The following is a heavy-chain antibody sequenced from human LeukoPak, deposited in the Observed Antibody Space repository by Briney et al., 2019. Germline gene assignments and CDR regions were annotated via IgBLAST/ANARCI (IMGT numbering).Heavy chain of an antibody. CDR1: GGTFSSHT. V-gene: IGHV1-69*04. Sequence: GSSVKVSCKASGGTFSSHTISWVRQAPGQGLEWMGRIIPILGIANYAQKFQGRVTITADKSTSTAYMELSRLRSGDTAVYYCARDLAYCGGDCYFTNWGQGTLVTVSS. CDR3: ARDLAYCGGDCYFTN. D-gene: IGHD2-21*01. J-gene: IGHJ4*02. CDR2: IIPILGIA.